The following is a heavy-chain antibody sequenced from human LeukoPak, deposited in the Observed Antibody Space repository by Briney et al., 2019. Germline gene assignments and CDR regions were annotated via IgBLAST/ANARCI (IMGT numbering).Heavy chain of an antibody. CDR3: ARGYIFDY. J-gene: IGHJ4*02. Sequence: GGSLRLSCAASGFAFSFYAMTWVRQAPGKGLEWVAAISSGGGSTYYADSVKGRFTISEDNSKNTLYLQMNSLRVDDTALYYCARGYIFDYWGQGTLVTVSS. CDR1: GFAFSFYA. V-gene: IGHV3-23*01. CDR2: ISSGGGST. D-gene: IGHD5-24*01.